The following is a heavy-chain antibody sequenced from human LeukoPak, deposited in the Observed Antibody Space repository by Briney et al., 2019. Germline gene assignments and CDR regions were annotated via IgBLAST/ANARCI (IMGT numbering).Heavy chain of an antibody. D-gene: IGHD3-22*01. J-gene: IGHJ4*02. Sequence: PSETLSLTCAVYGGSFSGYYWSWIRQPPGKGLEWIGAINHSGSTNYNPSLKSRVTISVDTSKNQFSLKLSSVTAAAPAVYYCARGGPTYYYDSSGYYLSFRGQGTLVTVSS. V-gene: IGHV4-34*01. CDR1: GGSFSGYY. CDR2: INHSGST. CDR3: ARGGPTYYYDSSGYYLSF.